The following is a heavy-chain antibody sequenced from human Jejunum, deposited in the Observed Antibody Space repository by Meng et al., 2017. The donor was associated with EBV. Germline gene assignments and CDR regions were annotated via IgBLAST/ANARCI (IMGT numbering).Heavy chain of an antibody. CDR2: IYHSGST. V-gene: IGHV4-4*02. CDR1: GAPISSSNW. J-gene: IGHJ4*02. Sequence: EKLKGGVPVLVKPSGTLSLPCAGSGAPISSSNWWSWVRQPPGKGLEWIGEIYHSGSTNYNPSLKSRVTISVDKSKNQFSLKPSSVTAADTAVYYCARYGSGYFPALWYWGQGTLVTV. CDR3: ARYGSGYFPALWY. D-gene: IGHD3-3*01.